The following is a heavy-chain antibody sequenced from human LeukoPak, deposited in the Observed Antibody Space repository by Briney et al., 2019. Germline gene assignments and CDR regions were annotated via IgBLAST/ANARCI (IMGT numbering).Heavy chain of an antibody. CDR2: IRGGDSI. CDR1: GFTFSSYS. Sequence: GGSLRLSCAASGFTFSSYSMNWVRQAPGKGLEWVSYIRGGDSISYAESVKGRFTISRDNAKNSLSLQMNSLRAEDTAIYYCARDKDWSFDYWGQGTLVTVSS. D-gene: IGHD3/OR15-3a*01. J-gene: IGHJ4*02. V-gene: IGHV3-48*01. CDR3: ARDKDWSFDY.